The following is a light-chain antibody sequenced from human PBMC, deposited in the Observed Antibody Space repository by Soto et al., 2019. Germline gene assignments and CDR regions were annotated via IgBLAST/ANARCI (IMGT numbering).Light chain of an antibody. V-gene: IGKV3-15*01. CDR1: QSVNSN. Sequence: ETVMTQSPATLSVSPGERATLSCRASQSVNSNLAWYQQKLGQAPRVLIFGASTGATGIPARFSGSGSGTEFSLTISSLQSEDFAVYYCQEYNTWPWTFGQGTKVDIK. J-gene: IGKJ1*01. CDR2: GAS. CDR3: QEYNTWPWT.